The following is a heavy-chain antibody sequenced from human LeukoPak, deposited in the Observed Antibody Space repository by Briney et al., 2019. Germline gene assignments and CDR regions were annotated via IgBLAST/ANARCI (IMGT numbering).Heavy chain of an antibody. D-gene: IGHD4-17*01. CDR3: ARVGYGDYFYYYYYYGMDV. V-gene: IGHV1-2*02. CDR1: GYTFTGYY. CDR2: INPNSGGT. J-gene: IGHJ6*02. Sequence: ASVKVSCKASGYTFTGYYMHWVRQAPGQGLEWMGWINPNSGGTNYAQKFQGRVTMTRDTSISTAYMELSRLRSDDTAVYYCARVGYGDYFYYYYYYGMDVWGQGTTVTVSS.